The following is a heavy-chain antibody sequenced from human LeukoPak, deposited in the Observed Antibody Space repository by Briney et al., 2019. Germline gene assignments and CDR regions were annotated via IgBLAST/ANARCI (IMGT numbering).Heavy chain of an antibody. CDR2: ISGSGVST. CDR3: AKGSSRYDILTGYGF. V-gene: IGHV3-23*01. CDR1: GFTFSSYA. D-gene: IGHD3-9*01. Sequence: TGGSLRLSCAASGFTFSSYAMSWVRQAPGKGLEWVSAISGSGVSTYYADSVKGRFTISRDNSKNTLYLQMNSLRAEDTAVYYCAKGSSRYDILTGYGFWGQGTLVTVSS. J-gene: IGHJ4*02.